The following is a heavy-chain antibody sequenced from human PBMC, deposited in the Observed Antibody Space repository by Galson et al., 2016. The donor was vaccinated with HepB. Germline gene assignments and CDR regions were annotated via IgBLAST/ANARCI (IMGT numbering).Heavy chain of an antibody. CDR2: IKEDGSEK. J-gene: IGHJ4*02. V-gene: IGHV3-7*03. CDR3: ARGSGFLIDY. D-gene: IGHD3-3*01. CDR1: GFTLGGYW. Sequence: SLRLSCAASGFTLGGYWMNWVRQAPGKGLEWVAIIKEDGSEKYYVDSVRVRFTISRDNAKNSLSLQMNSLRAEDTAVYYCARGSGFLIDYWGQGTPVTVSS.